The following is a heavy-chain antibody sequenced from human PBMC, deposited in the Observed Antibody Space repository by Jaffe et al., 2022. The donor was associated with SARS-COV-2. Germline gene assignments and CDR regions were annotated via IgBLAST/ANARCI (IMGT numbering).Heavy chain of an antibody. J-gene: IGHJ5*02. D-gene: IGHD3-10*01. CDR3: ASSPRWVRGVIINGFLS. CDR2: INAGNGNT. V-gene: IGHV1-3*01. CDR1: GYTFTSYA. Sequence: QVQLVQSGAEVKKPGASVKVSCKASGYTFTSYAMHWVRQAPGQRLEWMGWINAGNGNTKYSQKFQGRVTITRDTSASTAYMELSSLRSEDTAVYYCASSPRWVRGVIINGFLSWGQGTLVTVSS.